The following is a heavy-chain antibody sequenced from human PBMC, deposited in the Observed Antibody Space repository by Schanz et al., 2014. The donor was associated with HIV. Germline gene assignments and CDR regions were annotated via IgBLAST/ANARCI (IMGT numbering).Heavy chain of an antibody. V-gene: IGHV3-7*01. CDR3: ARDGGEV. CDR2: IKEDGSEK. Sequence: VHLVESGGGVVQPGGSLRLSCAASGFTFSRYWMTWVRQAPGKGLEWVANIKEDGSEKYHADSVKGRFTISRDNAKNSLFLQMESLRAEDTAVYYCARDGGEVWGQGTTVTVSS. D-gene: IGHD3-16*01. CDR1: GFTFSRYW. J-gene: IGHJ6*02.